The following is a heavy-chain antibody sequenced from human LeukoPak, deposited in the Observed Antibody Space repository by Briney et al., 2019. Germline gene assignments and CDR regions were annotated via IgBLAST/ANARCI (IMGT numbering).Heavy chain of an antibody. J-gene: IGHJ4*02. V-gene: IGHV3-9*01. CDR3: AKRPSPYYYDSSGYYPDY. CDR2: ISWNSGSI. Sequence: GGSLRLSCAASGFTFDDYAMHWVRQAPGKGLEWVSGISWNSGSIGYADSVKGRFTISRDNSKNTLYLQMNSLRAEDTAVYYCAKRPSPYYYDSSGYYPDYWGQGTLVTVSS. CDR1: GFTFDDYA. D-gene: IGHD3-22*01.